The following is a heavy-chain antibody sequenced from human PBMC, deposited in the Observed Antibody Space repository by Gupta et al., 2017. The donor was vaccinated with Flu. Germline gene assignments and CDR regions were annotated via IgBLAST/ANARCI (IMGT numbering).Heavy chain of an antibody. Sequence: QVQLQESGPGLVKPSGTLSLTCAVSGGSISSSNWWSWVRQPPGKGLEWIGEIYHSGSTNYNPSLKSRVTISVDKSKNQFSLKLSSVTAADTAVYYCARRSGAYCGGDCYQNWFDPWGQGTLVTVSS. D-gene: IGHD2-21*02. V-gene: IGHV4-4*02. J-gene: IGHJ5*02. CDR3: ARRSGAYCGGDCYQNWFDP. CDR1: GGSISSSNW. CDR2: IYHSGST.